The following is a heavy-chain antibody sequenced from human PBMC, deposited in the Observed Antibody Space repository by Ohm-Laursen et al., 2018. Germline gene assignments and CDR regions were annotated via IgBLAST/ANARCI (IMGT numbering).Heavy chain of an antibody. D-gene: IGHD3-10*01. Sequence: TLSLTCTVSGGSISSGGYYWSWIRQHPGKGLEWIGYIYYSGSTYYNPSPKSRVTISVDTSKNQFSLRLSSVTAADTAVYYCARQLFRSSFDYWGQGTLVTVSS. V-gene: IGHV4-31*02. CDR1: GGSISSGGYY. J-gene: IGHJ4*02. CDR3: ARQLFRSSFDY. CDR2: IYYSGST.